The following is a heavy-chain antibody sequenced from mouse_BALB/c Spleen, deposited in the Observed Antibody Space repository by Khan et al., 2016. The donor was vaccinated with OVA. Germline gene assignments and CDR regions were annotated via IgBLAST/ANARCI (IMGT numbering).Heavy chain of an antibody. CDR2: IDPFNGGT. CDR1: GYSFSNYY. V-gene: IGHV1S135*01. D-gene: IGHD2-13*01. J-gene: IGHJ3*01. CDR3: TRLGTTGWFTY. Sequence: VQLKQSRPELMKPGASVKISCKASGYSFSNYYIHWVKQSPGQSLEWIGYIDPFNGGTTYNQKFKGTATLTVDKSSSTAYMNLSSLTSEDSAVYYCTRLGTTGWFTYWGQGTLVTVSA.